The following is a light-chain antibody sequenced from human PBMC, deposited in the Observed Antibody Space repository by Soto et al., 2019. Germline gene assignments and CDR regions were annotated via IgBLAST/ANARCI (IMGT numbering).Light chain of an antibody. CDR3: MQGTHWPWT. CDR2: QVS. Sequence: DAVLTQSPLSLPVTLGQPAAISCRSSQSLVYSNGNAYLIWFQQRPGQSPRRLIYQVSTRDAGVPERVSGSGSGTYFTLTISRVEAEDVGLYYCMQGTHWPWTFGQGTKVEIK. V-gene: IGKV2-30*01. CDR1: QSLVYSNGNAY. J-gene: IGKJ1*01.